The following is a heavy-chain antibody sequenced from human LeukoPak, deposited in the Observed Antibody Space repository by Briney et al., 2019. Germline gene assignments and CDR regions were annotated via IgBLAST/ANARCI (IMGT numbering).Heavy chain of an antibody. V-gene: IGHV4-59*08. CDR2: IYYSGST. D-gene: IGHD3-10*01. J-gene: IGHJ4*02. CDR1: GGSIGSYY. CDR3: ATMVRGPRSIDY. Sequence: SETLSLTCTVSGGSIGSYYWSWIRQPPGKGLEWLGYIYYSGSTNYNPSLKSRATISVNTSKSQFSLKLSSVTAADTAVYYCATMVRGPRSIDYWGQGTLVTVSS.